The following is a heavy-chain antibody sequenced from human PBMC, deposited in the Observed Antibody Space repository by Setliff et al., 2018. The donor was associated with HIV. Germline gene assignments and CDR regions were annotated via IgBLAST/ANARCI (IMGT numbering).Heavy chain of an antibody. J-gene: IGHJ6*02. CDR3: ARLLMPRGFSYGSYYYYGMDV. CDR2: IYPGDSDT. D-gene: IGHD5-18*01. V-gene: IGHV5-51*01. Sequence: GESLKISCKGSGYSFTNYWIGWVRQMPGKGLEWMGIIYPGDSDTRYSPSFHGQVPISADKSITTAYLQWSSLKASDTAMYYCARLLMPRGFSYGSYYYYGMDVWGQGTTVTVSS. CDR1: GYSFTNYW.